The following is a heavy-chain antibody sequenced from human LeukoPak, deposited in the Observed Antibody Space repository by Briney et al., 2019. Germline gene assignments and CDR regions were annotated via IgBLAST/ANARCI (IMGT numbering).Heavy chain of an antibody. D-gene: IGHD3-22*01. CDR2: ISGSGGST. CDR3: ARDSSGFPEPLDY. Sequence: GGSLRLSRAASGFTFSSYAMSWVRQAPGKGLEWVSAISGSGGSTYYADSVKGRFTISRDNSKNTLYLQMNSLRAEDTAVYYCARDSSGFPEPLDYWGQGTLVTVSS. J-gene: IGHJ4*02. CDR1: GFTFSSYA. V-gene: IGHV3-23*01.